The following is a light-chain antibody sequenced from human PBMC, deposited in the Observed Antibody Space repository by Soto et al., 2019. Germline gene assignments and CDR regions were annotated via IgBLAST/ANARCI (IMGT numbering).Light chain of an antibody. CDR3: QHYNSYSEA. Sequence: DIQMTHSPSTLSASVVDTVTITFLASESIDNWLAWYQQKPGKAPKLLIYKASTLKSGVPSRFSGSGSGTEFTLTISSLQPDDFATYYCQHYNSYSEAFGQGTKVDVK. J-gene: IGKJ1*01. CDR1: ESIDNW. CDR2: KAS. V-gene: IGKV1-5*03.